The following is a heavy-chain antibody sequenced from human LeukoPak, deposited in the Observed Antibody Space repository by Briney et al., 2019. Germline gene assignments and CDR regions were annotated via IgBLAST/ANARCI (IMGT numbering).Heavy chain of an antibody. CDR3: ARGDVPPHYFDY. CDR1: GGTFSSYA. J-gene: IGHJ4*02. CDR2: IILIFGTA. V-gene: IGHV1-69*13. Sequence: GASVKVSCKASGGTFSSYAISWVRQAPGQGLEWVGGIILIFGTANYAQKFQGRVTITADESTNTAYMELSSLRSEDTAVYYCARGDVPPHYFDYWGQGTLVTVSS. D-gene: IGHD5-24*01.